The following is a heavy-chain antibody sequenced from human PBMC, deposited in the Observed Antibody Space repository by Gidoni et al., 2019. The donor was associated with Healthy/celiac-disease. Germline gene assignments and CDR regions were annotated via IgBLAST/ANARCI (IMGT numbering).Heavy chain of an antibody. V-gene: IGHV3-30-3*01. CDR2: ISYDGSNK. CDR1: GFTFSSYA. Sequence: QVQLVESGGGVVQPWRSLRLSCAASGFTFSSYAMHWVRQAPGKGLEWVAVISYDGSNKYYADSVKGRFTIARDNSKNTLYLQMNSLRAEDTAVYYCARGTTVTDFDYWGQGTLVTVSS. CDR3: ARGTTVTDFDY. J-gene: IGHJ4*02. D-gene: IGHD4-17*01.